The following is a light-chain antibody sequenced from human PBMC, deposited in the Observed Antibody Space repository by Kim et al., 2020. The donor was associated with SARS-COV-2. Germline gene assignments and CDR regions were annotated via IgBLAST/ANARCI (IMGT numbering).Light chain of an antibody. Sequence: QSALTQPASVSGSPGQSITISCTGTSSDIGRYDFVSWYQQHPHKAPKLIIFDVNNRPSGVSDRFSGSKSGNTASLTISGLQAEDEADYYCSSYTSKSSPKVFGGGTQLTVL. CDR3: SSYTSKSSPKV. CDR1: SSDIGRYDF. CDR2: DVN. J-gene: IGLJ3*02. V-gene: IGLV2-14*03.